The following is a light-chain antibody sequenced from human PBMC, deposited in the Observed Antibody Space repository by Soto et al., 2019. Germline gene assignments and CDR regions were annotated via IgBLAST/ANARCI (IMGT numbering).Light chain of an antibody. Sequence: SVLTQPASVSRSPGQSITISCTGTSSDVGGYNYVSWYQQHPGKAPKLMIYDVSNRPSGVSNRFSGSKSGNTASLTISGLQAEDEADYYCSSYTSSSTLDYVFGTGTKVTVL. V-gene: IGLV2-14*01. CDR2: DVS. CDR1: SSDVGGYNY. J-gene: IGLJ1*01. CDR3: SSYTSSSTLDYV.